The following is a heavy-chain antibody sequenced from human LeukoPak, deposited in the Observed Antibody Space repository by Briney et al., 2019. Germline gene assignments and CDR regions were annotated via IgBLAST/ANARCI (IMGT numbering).Heavy chain of an antibody. V-gene: IGHV3-74*01. D-gene: IGHD1-20*01. CDR3: LRDLNWSLDQ. J-gene: IGHJ4*02. Sequence: PGGSLRLSCVGSGFTFSSYWMHWVRQGPGKGLEWVSRISIDGSTTTYADSVKGRFTISRDNAKNTAYLQMNSLRAEDTAVYYCLRDLNWSLDQWGQGTLVTVSS. CDR2: ISIDGSTT. CDR1: GFTFSSYW.